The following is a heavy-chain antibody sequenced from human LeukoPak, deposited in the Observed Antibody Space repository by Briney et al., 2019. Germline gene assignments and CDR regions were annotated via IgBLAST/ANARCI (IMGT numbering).Heavy chain of an antibody. J-gene: IGHJ4*02. D-gene: IGHD3-9*01. V-gene: IGHV1-2*02. CDR1: GYTSTGYY. CDR2: INPNSGGT. CDR3: ARESTYYDILTGYYYFDY. Sequence: ASVKVPCKASGYTSTGYYMHWVRQAPGQVLEWMGWINPNSGGTNYAQKFQGRVTMTRDTSISTAYMELSRLRSDDTAVYYCARESTYYDILTGYYYFDYWGQGTLVTVSS.